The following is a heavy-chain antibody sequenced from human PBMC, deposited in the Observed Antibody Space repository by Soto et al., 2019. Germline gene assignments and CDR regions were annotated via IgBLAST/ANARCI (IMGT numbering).Heavy chain of an antibody. Sequence: QVQLVQSGAEVKKPGASVKISCKASGYTFTSYALHWVRQAPGQRLEWMGWLNAGNGNTKYSKKFQGRVTITRDTSASTAYMELSSLRSEDTAVYYCARDSGGMDVWGQGTTVTVSS. V-gene: IGHV1-3*01. CDR1: GYTFTSYA. CDR3: ARDSGGMDV. J-gene: IGHJ6*02. CDR2: LNAGNGNT.